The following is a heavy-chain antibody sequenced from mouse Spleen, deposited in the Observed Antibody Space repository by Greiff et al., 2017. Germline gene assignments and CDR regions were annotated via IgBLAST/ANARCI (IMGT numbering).Heavy chain of an antibody. J-gene: IGHJ2*01. CDR3: ARHEGNYHYFDY. V-gene: IGHV5-9-3*01. D-gene: IGHD2-1*01. CDR1: GFTFSSYA. Sequence: EVQVVESGGGLVKPGGSLKLSCAASGFTFSSYAMSWVRQTPEKRLEWVATISSGGSYTYYPDSVKGRFTISRDNAKNTLYLQMSSLRSEDTAMYYCARHEGNYHYFDYWGQGTTLTVSS. CDR2: ISSGGSYT.